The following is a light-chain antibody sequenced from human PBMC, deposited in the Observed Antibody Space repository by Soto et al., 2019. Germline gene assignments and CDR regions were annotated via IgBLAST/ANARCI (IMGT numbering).Light chain of an antibody. CDR2: LNSDGSH. V-gene: IGLV4-69*01. J-gene: IGLJ2*01. CDR1: SGHSSYA. CDR3: QTWGTGIHI. Sequence: QPVLTQSPSASASLGASVKLTCTLRSGHSSYAIAWHQQQPEKGPRYLMKLNSDGSHSKGDGIPDRFSGSSSGAERYLTISSLQSEDEADYYCQTWGTGIHIFGGGTKLTVL.